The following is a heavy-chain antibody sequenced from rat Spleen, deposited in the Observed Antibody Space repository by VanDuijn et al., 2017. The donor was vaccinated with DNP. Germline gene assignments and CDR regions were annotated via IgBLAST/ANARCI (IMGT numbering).Heavy chain of an antibody. D-gene: IGHD1-11*01. CDR2: ISPDGGHT. J-gene: IGHJ4*01. CDR3: ATFEGRDA. Sequence: EVQLVESGGGLVQPGGSLKLSCAGSGFTFSDYYMAWVRQAPTKGLDWVASISPDGGHTYYRDSVKGRFTISRDNAKSTLYLQMDSLRSEDTATYYCATFEGRDAWGQGTSVTVSS. V-gene: IGHV5-25*01. CDR1: GFTFSDYY.